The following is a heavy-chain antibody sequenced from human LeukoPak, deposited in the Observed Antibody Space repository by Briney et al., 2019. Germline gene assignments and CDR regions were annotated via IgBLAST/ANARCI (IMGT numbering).Heavy chain of an antibody. V-gene: IGHV3-30*04. D-gene: IGHD3-9*01. Sequence: PGGSLRLSCAASGFTFSSYAMHWVRQAPGKGLEWVAVISYDGSNKYYADSVKGRFTISRDNSKNTLYLQMNSLRAEDTAVYYCARDSSPLVVPAAYFDWLLDYWGQGTLVTVSS. CDR2: ISYDGSNK. CDR1: GFTFSSYA. J-gene: IGHJ4*02. CDR3: ARDSSPLVVPAAYFDWLLDY.